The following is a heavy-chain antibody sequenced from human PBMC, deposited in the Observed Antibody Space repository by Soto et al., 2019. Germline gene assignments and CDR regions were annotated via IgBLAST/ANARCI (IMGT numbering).Heavy chain of an antibody. J-gene: IGHJ4*02. V-gene: IGHV3-15*07. CDR3: TTDLYDILTGYYPPSSLDY. CDR2: IKSKTDGGTT. Sequence: GGSLRLSCAASGFTFSNAWMNWVRQAPGKGLEWVGRIKSKTDGGTTDYAAPVKGRFTISRDDSKNTLYLQMNSLKTEDTAVYYCTTDLYDILTGYYPPSSLDYWGQGTLVTVSS. D-gene: IGHD3-9*01. CDR1: GFTFSNAW.